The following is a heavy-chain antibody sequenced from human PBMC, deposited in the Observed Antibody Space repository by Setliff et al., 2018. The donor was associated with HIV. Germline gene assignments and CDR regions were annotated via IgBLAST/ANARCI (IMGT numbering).Heavy chain of an antibody. CDR1: GGSLSSSY. V-gene: IGHV4-34*01. Sequence: PSETLSLTCAAYGGSLSSSYWTWIRQAPGKGLEWIGEINHSGTANYNPSLKSRVTMSLDRSKRQFSLKLTSLTAADTAVYYCAGLSDFLDYWGLGNLVTVSS. J-gene: IGHJ4*02. CDR2: INHSGTA. D-gene: IGHD2-21*01. CDR3: AGLSDFLDY.